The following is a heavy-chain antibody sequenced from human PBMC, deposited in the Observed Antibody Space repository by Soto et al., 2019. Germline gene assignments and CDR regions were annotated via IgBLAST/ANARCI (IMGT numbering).Heavy chain of an antibody. CDR3: ARCPGSSGWYLTRSAFDI. D-gene: IGHD6-19*01. CDR1: GGSFSGYY. Sequence: SETLSLTCAVYGGSFSGYYWSWIRQPPGKGLEWIGEINHSGSTNYNPSLKSRVTISVDTSKNQFSLKLSSVTAADTAVYYCARCPGSSGWYLTRSAFDIWGQGTMVPVSS. J-gene: IGHJ3*02. CDR2: INHSGST. V-gene: IGHV4-34*01.